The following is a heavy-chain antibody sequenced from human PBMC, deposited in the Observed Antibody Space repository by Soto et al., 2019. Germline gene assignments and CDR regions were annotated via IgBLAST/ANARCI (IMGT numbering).Heavy chain of an antibody. CDR3: ARVIAAAGEFPYFDY. J-gene: IGHJ4*02. V-gene: IGHV1-3*01. Sequence: GASVKVSCTASGYTFTSYAMHWVRQAPGQRLEWMGWINAGNGNTKYSQKFQGRVTITRDTSASTAYMELSSLRSEDTAVYYCARVIAAAGEFPYFDYWGQGTLVTVSS. CDR1: GYTFTSYA. CDR2: INAGNGNT. D-gene: IGHD6-13*01.